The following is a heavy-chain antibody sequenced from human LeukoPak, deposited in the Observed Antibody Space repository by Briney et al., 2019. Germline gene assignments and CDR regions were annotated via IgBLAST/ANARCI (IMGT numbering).Heavy chain of an antibody. CDR1: GFTVSSNY. CDR2: IYSGGST. V-gene: IGHV3-66*02. J-gene: IGHJ4*02. Sequence: GGSLRLSCAASGFTVSSNYMSWVRQAPGKGLEWVSVIYSGGSTYYADSVKGRFTISRDNSKNTLYLQMNSLRAEDTAVYYCAKDRVSSDTAMASAFDYWGQGTLVTVSS. D-gene: IGHD5-18*01. CDR3: AKDRVSSDTAMASAFDY.